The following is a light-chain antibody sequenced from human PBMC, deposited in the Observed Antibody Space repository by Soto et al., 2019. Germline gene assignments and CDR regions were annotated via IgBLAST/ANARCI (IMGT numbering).Light chain of an antibody. CDR2: DVS. V-gene: IGLV2-14*01. Sequence: QSALTQSASVSGSPGQSITISCTGTSSDVGAYNYVSWYQQHPGKAPKLMICDVSDRPSGVSNRFSGSKSGNTASLTISGLQAEDEADYYCSSYTSSSTLYVFGTGTKLTVL. CDR3: SSYTSSSTLYV. J-gene: IGLJ1*01. CDR1: SSDVGAYNY.